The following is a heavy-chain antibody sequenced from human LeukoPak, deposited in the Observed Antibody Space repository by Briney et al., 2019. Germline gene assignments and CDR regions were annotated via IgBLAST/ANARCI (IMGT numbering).Heavy chain of an antibody. D-gene: IGHD5-24*01. V-gene: IGHV4-38-2*02. CDR2: INHSGST. CDR3: ARARGAFDI. CDR1: GYSISTSYY. Sequence: SETLSLTCTVSGYSISTSYYWGWIRQPPGKGLEWIGEINHSGSTNYNPSLKSRVTISVDTSKNQFSLKLSSVTAADTAVYYCARARGAFDIWGQGTMVTVSS. J-gene: IGHJ3*02.